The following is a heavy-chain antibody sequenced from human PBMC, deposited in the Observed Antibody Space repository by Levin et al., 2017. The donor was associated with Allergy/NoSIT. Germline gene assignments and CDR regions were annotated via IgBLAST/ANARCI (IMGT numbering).Heavy chain of an antibody. CDR1: GYTFTGYY. V-gene: IGHV1-2*02. J-gene: IGHJ3*02. Sequence: GASVKVSCKASGYTFTGYYMHWVRQAPGQGLEWMGWINPNSGGTNYAQKFQGRVTMTRDTSISTAYMELSRLRSDDTAVYYCASPGYMVRGVHDAFDIWGQGTMVTVSS. D-gene: IGHD3-10*01. CDR3: ASPGYMVRGVHDAFDI. CDR2: INPNSGGT.